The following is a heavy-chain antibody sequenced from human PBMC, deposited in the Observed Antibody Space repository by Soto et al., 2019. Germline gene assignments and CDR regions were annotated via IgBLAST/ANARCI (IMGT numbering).Heavy chain of an antibody. CDR2: ISGSGGFT. CDR1: GFIFNSYG. Sequence: PGGSLRLSCAASGFIFNSYGMSWVRQAPGMGLEWVSVISGSGGFTYYADSVKGRFTISRDNSKNTLHLQMNSLRAEDTAVYYCARDIIYDSSRYYYVYAFDAWGQGTMVTVSS. V-gene: IGHV3-23*01. D-gene: IGHD3-22*01. J-gene: IGHJ3*01. CDR3: ARDIIYDSSRYYYVYAFDA.